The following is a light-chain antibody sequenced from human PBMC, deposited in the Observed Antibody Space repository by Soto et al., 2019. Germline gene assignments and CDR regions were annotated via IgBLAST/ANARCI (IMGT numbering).Light chain of an antibody. Sequence: EIVLTQSPGTLSLSPGERATLSCRASQSVSNSYLAWYQQKPGQAPRLLIYATSSRATGIPDRFSGSGSGTDFTLTISRLEPEDFAVYYCQQYQTFGPGTKVDIK. V-gene: IGKV3-20*01. CDR1: QSVSNSY. J-gene: IGKJ3*01. CDR2: ATS. CDR3: QQYQT.